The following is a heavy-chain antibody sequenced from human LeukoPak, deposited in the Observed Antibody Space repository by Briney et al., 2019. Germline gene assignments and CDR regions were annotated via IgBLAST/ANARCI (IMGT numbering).Heavy chain of an antibody. CDR1: GFSLSTSGVC. Sequence: SGPALVKPTQTLTLTCTFSGFSLSTSGVCVSWIRQSPGKALEWLARIDWDDDKYYSTSLKTRLTISKDTSKNQVVLTMTNMDPVDTATYYCARIWLTRSYYFDYWGQGTLVTVSS. D-gene: IGHD5-12*01. J-gene: IGHJ4*02. CDR3: ARIWLTRSYYFDY. CDR2: IDWDDDK. V-gene: IGHV2-70*11.